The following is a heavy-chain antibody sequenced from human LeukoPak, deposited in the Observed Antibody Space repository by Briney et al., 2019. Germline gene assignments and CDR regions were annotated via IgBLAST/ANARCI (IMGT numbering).Heavy chain of an antibody. J-gene: IGHJ4*02. Sequence: GGSLRLSCAASGFTFSDYNMNWVRQAPGKGPEWVSQISATSTTIKYADFVKGRFTVSRDNAKNSLNLQMNSLRADDTAVYYCVRDNLENQWLERSYWGQGALVTVSS. V-gene: IGHV3-48*01. CDR3: VRDNLENQWLERSY. D-gene: IGHD6-19*01. CDR1: GFTFSDYN. CDR2: ISATSTTI.